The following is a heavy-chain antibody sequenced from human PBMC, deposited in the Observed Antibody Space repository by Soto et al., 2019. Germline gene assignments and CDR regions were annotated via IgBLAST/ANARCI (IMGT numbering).Heavy chain of an antibody. D-gene: IGHD6-19*01. J-gene: IGHJ4*02. Sequence: ASVKVSCKVSGYTLTELSMHWVRQAPGKGLEWMGGFDPEDGETIYAQKFQGRVTMTEDTSTDTAYMELSSLRSEDTAVYYCAPDTIAVAGFDSWAQGTLVTVSS. CDR2: FDPEDGET. CDR1: GYTLTELS. V-gene: IGHV1-24*01. CDR3: APDTIAVAGFDS.